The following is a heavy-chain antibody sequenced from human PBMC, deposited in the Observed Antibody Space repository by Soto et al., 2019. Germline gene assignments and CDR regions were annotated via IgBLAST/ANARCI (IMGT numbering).Heavy chain of an antibody. CDR2: IYHSGST. V-gene: IGHV4-30-2*01. D-gene: IGHD2-15*01. J-gene: IGHJ4*02. CDR3: ARDLEGGGSPADY. Sequence: SETLSLTCAVSGGSISSGGYSWSWIRQPPGKGLEWIGYIYHSGSTYYNPSLKSRVTISVDRSKNQFSLKLSSVTAADTAVYYCARDLEGGGSPADYWGQGTLVTVSS. CDR1: GGSISSGGYS.